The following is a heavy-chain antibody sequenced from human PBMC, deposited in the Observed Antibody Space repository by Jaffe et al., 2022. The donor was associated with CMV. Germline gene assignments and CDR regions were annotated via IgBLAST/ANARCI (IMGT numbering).Heavy chain of an antibody. CDR1: GGSISSYY. D-gene: IGHD3-22*01. J-gene: IGHJ4*02. Sequence: QVQLQESGPGLVKPSETLSLTCTVSGGSISSYYWSWIRQPPGKGLEWIGYIYYSGSTNYNPSLKSRVTISVDTSKNQFSLKLSSVTAADTAVYYCARAGDDSSGYYPYYFDYWGQGTLVTVSS. V-gene: IGHV4-59*01. CDR2: IYYSGST. CDR3: ARAGDDSSGYYPYYFDY.